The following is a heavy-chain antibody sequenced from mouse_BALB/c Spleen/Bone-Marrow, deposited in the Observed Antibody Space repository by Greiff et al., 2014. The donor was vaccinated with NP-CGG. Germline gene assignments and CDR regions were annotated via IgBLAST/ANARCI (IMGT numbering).Heavy chain of an antibody. D-gene: IGHD1-1*01. Sequence: VQLQQSGPELVKPGASMKISCKASGYSFAGYTMNWVKQSHGKNLGWIGLINPYNGGSSYNQKFKGKATLTVDKSSSTAYMELLSLTSGDSAVYYCAREGYGSSYGFAYWGQGTLVTVSA. CDR1: GYSFAGYT. CDR2: INPYNGGS. J-gene: IGHJ3*01. V-gene: IGHV1-31*01. CDR3: AREGYGSSYGFAY.